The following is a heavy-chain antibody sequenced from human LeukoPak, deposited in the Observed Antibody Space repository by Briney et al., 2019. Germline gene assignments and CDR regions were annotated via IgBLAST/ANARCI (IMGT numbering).Heavy chain of an antibody. CDR1: GYTFISYG. D-gene: IGHD3-10*01. V-gene: IGHV1-18*01. CDR2: ISVYNGNT. Sequence: VASVRVSCKASGYTFISYGISWVRQAPGQGLEWMGWISVYNGNTNYEQKLQGRVTMTTDTSTSTAYMELRSLRSDDTAVYYCARGWFADYWGQGTLVTVSS. CDR3: ARGWFADY. J-gene: IGHJ4*02.